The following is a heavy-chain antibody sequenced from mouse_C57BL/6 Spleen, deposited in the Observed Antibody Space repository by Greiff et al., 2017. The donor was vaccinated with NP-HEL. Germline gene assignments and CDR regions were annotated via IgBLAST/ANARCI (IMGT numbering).Heavy chain of an antibody. Sequence: QVQLQQPGAELVKPGASVKLSCKASGYTFTSYRMHWVKQRPGRGLEWIGWFYPDSGGIKYNEKFKSKATLTVDKPSSTAYMQLSSLTSEDSAVYYCARHEYDENYDMDYWGKGTSVTVSS. CDR2: FYPDSGGI. D-gene: IGHD2-4*01. CDR1: GYTFTSYR. V-gene: IGHV1-62-3*01. CDR3: ARHEYDENYDMDY. J-gene: IGHJ4*01.